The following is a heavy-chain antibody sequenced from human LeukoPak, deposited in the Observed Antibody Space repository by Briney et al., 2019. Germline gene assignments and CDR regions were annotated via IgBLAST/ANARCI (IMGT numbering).Heavy chain of an antibody. J-gene: IGHJ3*02. CDR3: ARQYYDILTGYSRGAFDI. CDR1: CGYISSSSYY. CDR2: IYYSGRT. V-gene: IGHV4-39*01. Sequence: SETLSLTCTVSCGYISSSSYYWGWIRQPPGKGLEWIGSIYYSGRTYYNPSLKSRVTISVDTFKNQFSLKLSSVTAADTAVYYCARQYYDILTGYSRGAFDIWGQGTMVTVSS. D-gene: IGHD3-9*01.